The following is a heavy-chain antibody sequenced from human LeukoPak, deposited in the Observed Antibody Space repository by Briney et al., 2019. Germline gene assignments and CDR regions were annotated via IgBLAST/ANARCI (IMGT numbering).Heavy chain of an antibody. CDR3: ARAREAAGGSTH. D-gene: IGHD6-13*01. CDR1: GGSFSGYF. V-gene: IGHV4-34*01. Sequence: SETLSLTCAVYGGSFSGYFCSWIRQSPGKDLEWIGEVSQSGDTYYNPSLTSRVTMSVDTSKNQFSLKVNSVTAADTAVYYCARAREAAGGSTHWGQGTLVTVSS. J-gene: IGHJ1*01. CDR2: VSQSGDT.